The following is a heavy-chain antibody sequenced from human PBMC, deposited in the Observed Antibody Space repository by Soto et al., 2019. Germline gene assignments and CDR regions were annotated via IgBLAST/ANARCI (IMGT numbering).Heavy chain of an antibody. CDR2: FIPIFGTA. CDR3: ARGSRIVGATTSGSFDY. V-gene: IGHV1-69*01. D-gene: IGHD1-26*01. J-gene: IGHJ4*02. Sequence: QVQLVQSGAEVKKPGSSVKVSCKASGGTFSSYTISWVRQAPGQGLEWMGGFIPIFGTANYAQKFQGRVTITADESTSTAYMELSSLGSEDTAVYYCARGSRIVGATTSGSFDYWGQGTLVTVSS. CDR1: GGTFSSYT.